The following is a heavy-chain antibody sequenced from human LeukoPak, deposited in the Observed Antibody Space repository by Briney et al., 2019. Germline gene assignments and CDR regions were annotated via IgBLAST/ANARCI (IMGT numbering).Heavy chain of an antibody. V-gene: IGHV1-46*01. CDR2: ISPTGGST. CDR3: ARDNSVGDNAWWFDP. CDR1: GYTFTSYY. D-gene: IGHD1-26*01. Sequence: ASVKVSCKASGYTFTSYYMHWVRQAPGQGLEWMGLISPTGGSTGYAQKFQGRVTMTRDMSTSTDYMELSSLRSEDTAIYYCARDNSVGDNAWWFDPWGQGTLVTVSS. J-gene: IGHJ5*02.